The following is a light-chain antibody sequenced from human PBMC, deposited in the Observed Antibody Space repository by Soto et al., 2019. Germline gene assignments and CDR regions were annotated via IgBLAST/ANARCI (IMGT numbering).Light chain of an antibody. V-gene: IGLV2-11*01. CDR1: SSDVGGYNY. CDR2: IVT. J-gene: IGLJ3*02. CDR3: CSYAGSYTWV. Sequence: QSALTQPRSVSGSPGQSVTISCTGTSSDVGGYNYVSWYQQPPGKAPKLVMYIVTKRPSGVPDRFSGSKSGNTASLTISGLQAEDEADYYCCSYAGSYTWVFGGGTQLTVL.